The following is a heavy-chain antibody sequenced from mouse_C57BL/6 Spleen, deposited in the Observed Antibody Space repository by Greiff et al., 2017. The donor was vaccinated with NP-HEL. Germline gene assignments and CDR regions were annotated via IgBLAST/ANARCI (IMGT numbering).Heavy chain of an antibody. CDR3: AKMGYYGSSPWFAY. V-gene: IGHV2-5*01. D-gene: IGHD1-1*01. J-gene: IGHJ3*01. CDR2: IWRGGST. Sequence: QVQLQQSGPGLVQPSQSLSITCTVSGFSLTSYGVHWVRQSPGKGLEWLGVIWRGGSTDYNAAFLSRLSITKDNSKSQVFFKMNSLQADDTAIYYCAKMGYYGSSPWFAYWGQGTLVTVSA. CDR1: GFSLTSYG.